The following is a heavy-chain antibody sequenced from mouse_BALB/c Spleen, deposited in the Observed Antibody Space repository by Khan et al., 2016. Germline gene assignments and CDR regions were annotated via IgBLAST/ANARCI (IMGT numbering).Heavy chain of an antibody. J-gene: IGHJ2*01. Sequence: QIQLVQSGPELKKPGETVKISCKASGYTFTNYGMNWVKQAPGKGLKWMGWINTYNGEPTYADVFKGRFAFSLETSARTAYLQINNLTNDDTATYYCANGNYFDYWGQGTTLTVSS. CDR2: INTYNGEP. D-gene: IGHD2-1*01. V-gene: IGHV9-3-1*01. CDR3: ANGNYFDY. CDR1: GYTFTNYG.